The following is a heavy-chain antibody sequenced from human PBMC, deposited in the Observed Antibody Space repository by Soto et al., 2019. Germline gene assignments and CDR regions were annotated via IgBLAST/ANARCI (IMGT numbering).Heavy chain of an antibody. CDR2: ISAYNGNT. D-gene: IGHD6-19*01. CDR1: GYTFTSYG. J-gene: IGHJ4*02. CDR3: AGSRPSGPFDY. Sequence: GASVKVSSKASGYTFTSYGISWVRQAPGQGLEWMGWISAYNGNTNYAQKLQGRVTMTTDTSTSTAYMELRSLRSDDTAVYYRAGSRPSGPFDYWGQGTLVTVSS. V-gene: IGHV1-18*01.